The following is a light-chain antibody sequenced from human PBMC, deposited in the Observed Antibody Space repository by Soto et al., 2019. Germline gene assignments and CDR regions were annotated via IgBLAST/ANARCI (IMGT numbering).Light chain of an antibody. CDR2: TAS. J-gene: IGKJ2*01. V-gene: IGKV1-12*01. Sequence: DIQMTQSPSFVSASVGDRVTITCRASQDISTWLAWYQQKPGRAPNLLIYTASSLQSGVPSRFSGSGSGTDFTLTISSLHPEDFATYYCQQANSFPYTFGQGTKLEIK. CDR3: QQANSFPYT. CDR1: QDISTW.